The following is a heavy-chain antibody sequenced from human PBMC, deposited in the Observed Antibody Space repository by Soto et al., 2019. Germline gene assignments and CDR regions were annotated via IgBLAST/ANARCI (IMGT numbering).Heavy chain of an antibody. Sequence: QVQLVQSGAEVKKPGASVKVSCKAYDYTFTSYGISWVRQAPGQGLEWMGWISAYNGYTKYIQKFQGRVTMTTDTSTSTAYMELRSVTSDDSAGSYCASCFYGDSGHFDYWGQGTLVTVSS. CDR1: DYTFTSYG. J-gene: IGHJ4*02. CDR2: ISAYNGYT. D-gene: IGHD4-17*01. CDR3: ASCFYGDSGHFDY. V-gene: IGHV1-18*01.